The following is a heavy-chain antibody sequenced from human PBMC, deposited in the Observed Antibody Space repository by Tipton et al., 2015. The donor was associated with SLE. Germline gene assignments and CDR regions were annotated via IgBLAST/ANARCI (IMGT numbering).Heavy chain of an antibody. J-gene: IGHJ3*02. V-gene: IGHV4-61*09. CDR1: GGSISSGSYY. Sequence: TLSLTCSVSGGSISSGSYYWSWIRQPAGKGLEWIGYIYTSGSTNYNPSLKSRVTISVDTSKNQFSLKLSSVTAADTAVYYCARGRLLRSSTGTLGAFDIWGQGTMVTVSS. D-gene: IGHD4-17*01. CDR2: IYTSGST. CDR3: ARGRLLRSSTGTLGAFDI.